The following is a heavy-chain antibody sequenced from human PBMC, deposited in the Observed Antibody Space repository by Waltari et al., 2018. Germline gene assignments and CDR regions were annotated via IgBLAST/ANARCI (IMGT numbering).Heavy chain of an antibody. D-gene: IGHD2-8*01. CDR1: GFAFTSYA. J-gene: IGHJ4*02. CDR3: AKWSEANKSAFDY. Sequence: EVQLVESGGDLLQPGGSLRLPCAASGFAFTSYAMSGVRQAPGRGLEWVSSIRAGGGATFYADSVKGRFTIYRDNSRKTLFLQMNSPGADDTAIYFCAKWSEANKSAFDYWGQGTLVTVSS. V-gene: IGHV3-23*04. CDR2: IRAGGGAT.